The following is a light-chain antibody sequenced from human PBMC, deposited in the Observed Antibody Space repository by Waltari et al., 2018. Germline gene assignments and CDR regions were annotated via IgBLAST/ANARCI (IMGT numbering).Light chain of an antibody. CDR3: SAWDSSLNNPV. J-gene: IGLJ3*02. Sequence: QSVLTQPPSASGAPGQSLTISCSGSRSNIGSNYVYWYQQFSGKAPKLLIYNNNQRPSGVPDRFSGSKSGTSASLAISELQTKDEADYYCSAWDSSLNNPVFGGGARLTVL. CDR1: RSNIGSNY. V-gene: IGLV1-47*02. CDR2: NNN.